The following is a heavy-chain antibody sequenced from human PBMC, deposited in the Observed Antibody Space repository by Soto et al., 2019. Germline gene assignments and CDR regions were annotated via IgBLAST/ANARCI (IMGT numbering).Heavy chain of an antibody. J-gene: IGHJ6*02. CDR1: GGTFSSYA. CDR2: IIPIFGTA. V-gene: IGHV1-69*13. CDR3: ARAREWLRLSHYYYGMDV. Sequence: AASVKVSCKASGGTFSSYAISWVRQAPGQGLEWMGGIIPIFGTANYAQKFQGRVTITADESTSTAYMELSSLRSEDTAVYYCARAREWLRLSHYYYGMDVWGQGTTVTVSS. D-gene: IGHD5-12*01.